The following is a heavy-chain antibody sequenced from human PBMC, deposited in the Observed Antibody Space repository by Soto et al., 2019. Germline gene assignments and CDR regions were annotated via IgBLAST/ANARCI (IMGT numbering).Heavy chain of an antibody. CDR3: ARHCRVDTAMAIDY. CDR1: GDSIIGIYH. Sequence: SETLSLTCAVSGDSIIGIYHWAWIRQPPGKGLEWIGSIYYSGSTYYNPSLKSRVTISVDTSKNQFSLKLSSVTAADTAVYYCARHCRVDTAMAIDYWGQGTLVTVSS. J-gene: IGHJ4*02. D-gene: IGHD5-18*01. V-gene: IGHV4-39*01. CDR2: IYYSGST.